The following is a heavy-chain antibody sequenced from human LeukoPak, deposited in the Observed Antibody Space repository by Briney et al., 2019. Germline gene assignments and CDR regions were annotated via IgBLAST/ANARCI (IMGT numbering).Heavy chain of an antibody. D-gene: IGHD6-6*01. J-gene: IGHJ4*02. CDR2: IYASGST. Sequence: ASQTLSLTCTVSGGSVSSGSFYWSWIRQPAGKGLEWIGRIYASGSTNYNPSLKSRVTISVDPSKNQFSLKLNSVTAADTAVYYCARVASPSAPLKYRGQGTLVTVSS. V-gene: IGHV4-61*02. CDR1: GGSVSSGSFY. CDR3: ARVASPSAPLKY.